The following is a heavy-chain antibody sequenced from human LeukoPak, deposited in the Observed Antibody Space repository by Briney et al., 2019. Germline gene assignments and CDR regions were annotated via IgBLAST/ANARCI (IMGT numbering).Heavy chain of an antibody. CDR2: IYYSGST. D-gene: IGHD3-16*01. CDR1: GGSINSSSHY. Sequence: SETLSLTCTVSGGSINSSSHYWGWIRQPPGKGLEWIGSIYYSGSTYYNPSLKSRVTISVDTSKDQFSLKLNSVTAADTAAYYCVRQKITTSDYWGQGTLVTVPS. J-gene: IGHJ4*02. V-gene: IGHV4-39*01. CDR3: VRQKITTSDY.